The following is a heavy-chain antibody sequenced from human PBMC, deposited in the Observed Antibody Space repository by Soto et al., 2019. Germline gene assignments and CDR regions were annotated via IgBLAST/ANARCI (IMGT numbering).Heavy chain of an antibody. CDR3: AKDGALWGPLLGTN. CDR2: ISGDGGST. V-gene: IGHV3-43*02. D-gene: IGHD2-21*02. Sequence: GGSLRLSCAASGFTFDDYAMHWVRQAPGKGLEWVSLISGDGGSTYYADSVKGRFTISRDNSKNSLYLQMNSLRTEDTALYYCAKDGALWGPLLGTNWGQGTLVTVSS. CDR1: GFTFDDYA. J-gene: IGHJ4*02.